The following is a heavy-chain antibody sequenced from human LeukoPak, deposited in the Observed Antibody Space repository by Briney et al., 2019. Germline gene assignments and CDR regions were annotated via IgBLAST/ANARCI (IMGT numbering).Heavy chain of an antibody. Sequence: KPSETLSLTCTVSGGSIGSSSYYWGWVRQPPGKGLEWIGSIYYSGSTYYNPSLKSRVTISVDTSKNQFSLKLNSVTAADTAVYYCARHRQQLASNFDYWGQGTLVTVSS. CDR3: ARHRQQLASNFDY. D-gene: IGHD6-13*01. CDR1: GGSIGSSSYY. J-gene: IGHJ4*02. CDR2: IYYSGST. V-gene: IGHV4-39*01.